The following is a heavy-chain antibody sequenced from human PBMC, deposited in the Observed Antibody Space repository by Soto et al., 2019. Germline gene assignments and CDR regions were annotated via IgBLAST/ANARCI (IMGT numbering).Heavy chain of an antibody. Sequence: GGSLRLSCAASGFTFSSYGMHWVRQAPGKGLEWVAVISYDGSNKYYADSVKGRFTISRDNSKNTLYLQMNSLRAEDTAVYYCAKEGYYYDSSGYYYGWFDPWGQGTLVTVSS. V-gene: IGHV3-30*18. CDR1: GFTFSSYG. J-gene: IGHJ5*02. D-gene: IGHD3-22*01. CDR2: ISYDGSNK. CDR3: AKEGYYYDSSGYYYGWFDP.